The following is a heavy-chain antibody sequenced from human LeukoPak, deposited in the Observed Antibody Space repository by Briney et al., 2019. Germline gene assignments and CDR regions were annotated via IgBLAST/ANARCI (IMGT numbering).Heavy chain of an antibody. CDR2: IKEDGSEK. V-gene: IGHV3-7*01. CDR1: GFTFSIYW. Sequence: GGSLRLSCAASGFTFSIYWMSWVRQAPGKGLEWVANIKEDGSEKYYVDSVKGRFTISRDNAKNSLYLQMNSLRAEDTAVYYCARAALGNYYYFDYWGQGTLVTVSS. J-gene: IGHJ4*02. D-gene: IGHD1-7*01. CDR3: ARAALGNYYYFDY.